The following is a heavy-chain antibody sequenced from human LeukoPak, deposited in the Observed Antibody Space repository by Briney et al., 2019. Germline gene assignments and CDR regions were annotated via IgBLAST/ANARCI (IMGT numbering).Heavy chain of an antibody. Sequence: GGSLRLSCAASGFTFSSYAMHWVRQAPGKGLEWVAVISYDGSNKYYADSVKGRFTISRDNSKNTLYLQMNSLRAEDTAAYYCARDVGQLWKYFDYWGQGTLVTVSS. V-gene: IGHV3-30-3*01. J-gene: IGHJ4*02. D-gene: IGHD5-18*01. CDR3: ARDVGQLWKYFDY. CDR1: GFTFSSYA. CDR2: ISYDGSNK.